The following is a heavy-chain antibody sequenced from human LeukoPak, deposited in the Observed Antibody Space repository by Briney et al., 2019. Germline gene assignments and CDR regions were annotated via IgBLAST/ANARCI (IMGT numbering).Heavy chain of an antibody. J-gene: IGHJ3*01. CDR3: AKDSYVSGRPLHTFDV. CDR1: GFTFAIHA. V-gene: IGHV3-23*01. D-gene: IGHD3-10*01. CDR2: ISGNGAST. Sequence: GGSLRLSCAASGFTFAIHAMTWVRQAPGKGLEWVSGISGNGASTHYAESVKGQFTISRDNSQNTLFLQMNSLRVEDTAIYYCAKDSYVSGRPLHTFDVWGQGTMVTVSS.